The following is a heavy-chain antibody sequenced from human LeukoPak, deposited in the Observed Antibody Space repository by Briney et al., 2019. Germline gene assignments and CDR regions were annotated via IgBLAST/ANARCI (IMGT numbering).Heavy chain of an antibody. D-gene: IGHD3-10*01. V-gene: IGHV4-59*01. CDR3: ARGPPGSGPNFDY. CDR1: GGSISSYY. J-gene: IGHJ4*02. CDR2: IYNIGST. Sequence: PSETLSLTCTVSGGSISSYYWSWIRQPPGKGLEWIGYIYNIGSTNYNPSLKSRVTISVDTSKNQFSLKLSSVTAADTAVYYCARGPPGSGPNFDYWGQGTLVTVSS.